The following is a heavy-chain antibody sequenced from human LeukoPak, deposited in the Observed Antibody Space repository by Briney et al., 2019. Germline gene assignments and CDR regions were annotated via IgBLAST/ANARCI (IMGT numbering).Heavy chain of an antibody. CDR3: ARHQYQLLPEYFQH. CDR2: IYYSGST. Sequence: SETLSLTCTVSGGSISSSSYYWGWIRQPPGKGLEWIGSIYYSGSTYYNPSLKSRVTISVDTSKNQFSLKLSSVTAADTAAYYCARHQYQLLPEYFQHWGQGTLVTVSS. V-gene: IGHV4-39*01. CDR1: GGSISSSSYY. D-gene: IGHD2-2*01. J-gene: IGHJ1*01.